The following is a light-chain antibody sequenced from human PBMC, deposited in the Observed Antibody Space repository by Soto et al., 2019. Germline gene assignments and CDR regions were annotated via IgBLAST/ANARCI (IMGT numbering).Light chain of an antibody. Sequence: EIVLTQSPGTLSLSPGESATLSCRASQSVSSSYLSWYQQKPGQAPRLLIHGTSDRATGIPDRFSGSGSGTDFTLTITSLEPEDFATYYCQQGYSTPWTFGQGTKVEIK. CDR2: GTS. V-gene: IGKV3-20*01. CDR3: QQGYSTPWT. J-gene: IGKJ1*01. CDR1: QSVSSSY.